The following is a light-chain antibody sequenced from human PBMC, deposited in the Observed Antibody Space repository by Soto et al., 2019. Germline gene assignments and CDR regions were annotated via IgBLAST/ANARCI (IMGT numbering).Light chain of an antibody. J-gene: IGKJ1*01. Sequence: EIVLTQSPATLSLSPGGGATLSCRASQNIGTYLAWYQQKRGQAPRLVIFDASSRASGVPARFSGSGSGTDFTLAISSLEPEDFATYYCLQDYIYPWTFGQGTKVDIK. CDR3: LQDYIYPWT. V-gene: IGKV3-11*01. CDR1: QNIGTY. CDR2: DAS.